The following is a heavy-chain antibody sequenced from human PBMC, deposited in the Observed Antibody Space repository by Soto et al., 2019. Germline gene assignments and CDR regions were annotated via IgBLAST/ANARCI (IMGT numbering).Heavy chain of an antibody. CDR3: AKDQWLVPIFDY. D-gene: IGHD6-19*01. CDR1: GFTFSSYG. CDR2: ISYDGSNK. J-gene: IGHJ4*02. V-gene: IGHV3-30*18. Sequence: GGSLRLSCAASGFTFSSYGMHWVRQAPGKGLEWVAVISYDGSNKYYADSVKGRFTISRDNSKNTLYLQMNSLRAEDTAVYYSAKDQWLVPIFDYWGQGTLVTVSS.